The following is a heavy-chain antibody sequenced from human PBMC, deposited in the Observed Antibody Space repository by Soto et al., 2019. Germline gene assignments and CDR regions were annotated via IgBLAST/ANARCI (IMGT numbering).Heavy chain of an antibody. Sequence: GGSLRLSCAASGFTFSNAWMSWVRQAPGKGLEWVGRIKSKTDGGTTDYAAPVKGRFTISRDDSKNTLYLQMNSLKTEDTAVYYCTTVGLSYDYVWGSYRYPYYFDYWGQGTLVTVSS. CDR1: GFTFSNAW. V-gene: IGHV3-15*01. J-gene: IGHJ4*02. D-gene: IGHD3-16*02. CDR2: IKSKTDGGTT. CDR3: TTVGLSYDYVWGSYRYPYYFDY.